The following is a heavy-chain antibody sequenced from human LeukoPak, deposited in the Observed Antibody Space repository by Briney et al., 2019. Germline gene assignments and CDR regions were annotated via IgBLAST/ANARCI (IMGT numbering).Heavy chain of an antibody. J-gene: IGHJ4*02. V-gene: IGHV3-7*01. D-gene: IGHD1-1*01. CDR3: ARDAWRDRYFDY. Sequence: GGSLRLSCAASGFTFTNYWMSWVRQAPGKGLEWVANIKQDEREKFYVDSVKGRFTISRDNAKNSIYLQLNSLRAEDTAVYYCARDAWRDRYFDYWGQGILVTVSS. CDR2: IKQDEREK. CDR1: GFTFTNYW.